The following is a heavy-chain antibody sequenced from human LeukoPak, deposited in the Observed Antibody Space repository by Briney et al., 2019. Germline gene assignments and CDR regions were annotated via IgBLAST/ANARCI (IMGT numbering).Heavy chain of an antibody. D-gene: IGHD3-16*01. V-gene: IGHV4-30-4*08. CDR2: IYYSGST. Sequence: PSETLSLTCTVSGGSISSGDYYWSWIRQPPGKGLEWIGHIYYSGSTYYNPSLKSRVTISVDTSKNQFSLKLSSVTAADTAAYYCAREGGEINANAFDIWGQGTMVTVSS. CDR1: GGSISSGDYY. CDR3: AREGGEINANAFDI. J-gene: IGHJ3*02.